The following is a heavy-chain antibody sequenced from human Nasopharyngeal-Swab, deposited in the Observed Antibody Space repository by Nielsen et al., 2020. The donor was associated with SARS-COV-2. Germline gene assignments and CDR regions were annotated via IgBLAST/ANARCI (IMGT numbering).Heavy chain of an antibody. D-gene: IGHD1-26*01. J-gene: IGHJ6*03. CDR2: IIPIFGTA. CDR3: AVGATGYYYMDV. V-gene: IGHV1-69*01. CDR1: YA. Sequence: YAISRVRLDPGQGLEWMGGIIPIFGTANYAQKFQGGVTITADESTSTAYMELSSLRSEDTAVYYCAVGATGYYYMDVWGKGTTVTVSS.